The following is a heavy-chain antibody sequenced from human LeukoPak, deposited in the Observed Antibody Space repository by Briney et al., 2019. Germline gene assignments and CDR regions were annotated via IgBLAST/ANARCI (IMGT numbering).Heavy chain of an antibody. V-gene: IGHV3-48*02. D-gene: IGHD2-8*02. CDR3: ARDRAGGDSSYYGMDV. J-gene: IGHJ6*02. CDR2: TSSSSSTI. Sequence: PGGSLRLSCAASGFTFSSYSMNWVRQAPGKGLEWVSYTSSSSSTIYYADSVKGRFTISRDNAKNSLYLQMNSLRDEDTAVYYCARDRAGGDSSYYGMDVWGQGTTVTVSS. CDR1: GFTFSSYS.